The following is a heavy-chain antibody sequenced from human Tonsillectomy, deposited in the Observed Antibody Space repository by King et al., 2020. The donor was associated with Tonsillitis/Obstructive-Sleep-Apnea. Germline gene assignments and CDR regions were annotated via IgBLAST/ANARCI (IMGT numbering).Heavy chain of an antibody. CDR3: ARGGYDFDAFDI. D-gene: IGHD3-3*01. CDR2: IYWDDDK. J-gene: IGHJ3*02. Sequence: QVTLKESGPTLVKPTQTLTLTCTFSGFSLSTGGVGVGWIRQPPGKALEWLALIYWDDDKSYSPSLKSRLTITKDTSKNQVVLTMTNMDPVDTATYYCARGGYDFDAFDIWGQGTMVTVSS. CDR1: GFSLSTGGVG. V-gene: IGHV2-5*02.